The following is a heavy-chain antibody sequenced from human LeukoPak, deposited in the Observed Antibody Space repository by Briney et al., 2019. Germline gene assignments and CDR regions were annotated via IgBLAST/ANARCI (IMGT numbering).Heavy chain of an antibody. J-gene: IGHJ3*01. CDR2: THYSGHT. D-gene: IGHD3-10*01. CDR3: ARQRGSVGAFEV. Sequence: SETLSLTCTVSGGSISRYYWSWIRQPPGKGLEWIAYTHYSGHTDYNPSLKSRLTISVDTTKNQFSLKLTSMTAADTAVYYCARQRGSVGAFEVWGQGTIVTVSS. CDR1: GGSISRYY. V-gene: IGHV4-59*08.